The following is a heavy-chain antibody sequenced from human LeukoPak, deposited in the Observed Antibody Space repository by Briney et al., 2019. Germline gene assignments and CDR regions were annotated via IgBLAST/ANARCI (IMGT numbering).Heavy chain of an antibody. CDR2: IKQDGSEK. D-gene: IGHD6-13*01. CDR1: GFTSSSYW. CDR3: AGEMGIAQSG. J-gene: IGHJ4*02. Sequence: GESLKISCAASGFTSSSYWMSWVRQAPGKGLEWVANIKQDGSEKYYVDSVKGRFTISRDNAKNSLYLQMNSLRAEDTAVYYCAGEMGIAQSGWGQGTLVTVSS. V-gene: IGHV3-7*01.